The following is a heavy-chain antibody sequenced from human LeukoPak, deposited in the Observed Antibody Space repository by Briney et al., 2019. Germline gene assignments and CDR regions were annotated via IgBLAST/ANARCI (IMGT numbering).Heavy chain of an antibody. J-gene: IGHJ4*02. CDR3: ARYCSGTSCSRGYDY. D-gene: IGHD2-2*01. CDR1: GGSISSYY. Sequence: SETLSLTCTVSGGSISSYYWSWIRQPAGKGLEWIGRIYTSGSTNYNPSLKSRVTMSVDTSKDQFSLKLSSVTTADTAVYYCARYCSGTSCSRGYDYWGQGTLVTVSS. V-gene: IGHV4-4*07. CDR2: IYTSGST.